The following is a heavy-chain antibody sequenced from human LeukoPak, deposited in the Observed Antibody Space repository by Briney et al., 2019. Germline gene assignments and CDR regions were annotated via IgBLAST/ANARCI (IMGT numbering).Heavy chain of an antibody. Sequence: GASVKVSCKTSGYTFTGYYIHWVRQAPGQGLEWMGWINPNSGDTNYAQKFQGRVSMTGDTSISTAYMELSRLRSDDTAVYYCARTLVVFNDAFDIWGQGTMVTVSS. D-gene: IGHD3-22*01. CDR2: INPNSGDT. CDR1: GYTFTGYY. V-gene: IGHV1-2*02. J-gene: IGHJ3*02. CDR3: ARTLVVFNDAFDI.